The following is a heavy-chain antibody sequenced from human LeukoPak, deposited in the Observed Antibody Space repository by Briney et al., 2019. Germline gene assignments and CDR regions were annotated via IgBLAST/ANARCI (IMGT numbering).Heavy chain of an antibody. CDR1: GGSISRTGYS. CDR2: TYHSGST. D-gene: IGHD5-18*01. J-gene: IGHJ3*02. V-gene: IGHV4-30-2*01. CDR3: ARGVDTASGDGFDI. Sequence: PTETLSLTCTVSGGSISRTGYSWSWIRQPPGQGLEWLAYTYHSGSTYYKPSLKRRLTISLDRSRTQFSLKLSSVTAADSAVYYCARGVDTASGDGFDIWGQGTMVTVSS.